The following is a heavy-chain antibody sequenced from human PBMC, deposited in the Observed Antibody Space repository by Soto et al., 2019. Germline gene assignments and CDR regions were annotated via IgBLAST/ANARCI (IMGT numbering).Heavy chain of an antibody. V-gene: IGHV3-33*01. CDR3: AMDLTGKFDY. J-gene: IGHJ4*02. CDR1: GFTFSSYG. D-gene: IGHD3-9*01. Sequence: GGSLRLSCAASGFTFSSYGMHWVRQAPGKGLEWVAVIWYDGSNKYYADSVRGRFTISRDNSKNTLYLQMNSLRAEDTAVYYCAMDLTGKFDYWGEGTLVTVSS. CDR2: IWYDGSNK.